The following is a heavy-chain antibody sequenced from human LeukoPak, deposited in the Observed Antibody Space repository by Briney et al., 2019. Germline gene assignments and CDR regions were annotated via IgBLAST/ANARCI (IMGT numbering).Heavy chain of an antibody. CDR1: GFTFDDYA. CDR2: ISWNSGSI. V-gene: IGHV3-9*01. J-gene: IGHJ3*02. Sequence: PGRSLRLSCAASGFTFDDYAMHWVRQAPGKGLEWVSGISWNSGSIGYADSVKGRFTISRDNAKNSLYLQMNSLRAEDTALYYCAKVDKVATIGAFDIWGQGTMVTVSS. CDR3: AKVDKVATIGAFDI. D-gene: IGHD5-12*01.